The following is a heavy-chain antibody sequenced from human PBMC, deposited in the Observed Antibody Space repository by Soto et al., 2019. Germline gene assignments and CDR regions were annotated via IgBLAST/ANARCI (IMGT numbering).Heavy chain of an antibody. CDR3: AGPPELTRIYYYYGMDV. CDR1: GGTFSSYA. D-gene: IGHD1-7*01. Sequence: ASVKVSCKASGGTFSSYAISWVRQAPGQGLEWMGGTIPIFGTANYAQKFQGRVTITADESTSTAYMELSSLRSEDTAVYYCAGPPELTRIYYYYGMDVWGQGTTVTVSS. CDR2: TIPIFGTA. V-gene: IGHV1-69*13. J-gene: IGHJ6*02.